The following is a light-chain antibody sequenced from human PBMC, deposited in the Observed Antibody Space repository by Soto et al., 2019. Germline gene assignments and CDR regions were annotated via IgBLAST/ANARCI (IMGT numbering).Light chain of an antibody. Sequence: EIVLTQSPGTLSLSPGERATLSCRASQSVSSYYLAWYQQKPGQAPRLLIYGASSMATGIPDRFSGSGSGTDFTLTISRLEPEDFAAYYCQQYGSSPRMFGQGTKVEIK. J-gene: IGKJ1*01. CDR2: GAS. CDR3: QQYGSSPRM. CDR1: QSVSSYY. V-gene: IGKV3-20*01.